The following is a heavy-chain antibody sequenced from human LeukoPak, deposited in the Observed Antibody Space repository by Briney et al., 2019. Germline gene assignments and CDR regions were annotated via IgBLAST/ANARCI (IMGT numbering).Heavy chain of an antibody. Sequence: GGSLRLSCAASGFTFDDYAMHWVRQAPGKGLEWVSGISWKSGSIGYADSVKGRFTISRDNAKNSLYLQMNSLRAEDTALYYCAKDMSGARARGWFDPWGQGTLVTVSS. CDR1: GFTFDDYA. CDR2: ISWKSGSI. D-gene: IGHD3-10*01. J-gene: IGHJ5*02. V-gene: IGHV3-9*01. CDR3: AKDMSGARARGWFDP.